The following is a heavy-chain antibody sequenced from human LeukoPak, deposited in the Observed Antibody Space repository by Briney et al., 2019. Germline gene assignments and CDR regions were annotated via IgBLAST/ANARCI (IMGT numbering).Heavy chain of an antibody. Sequence: GGSLRLSCAASGFTFSSYAMSWVRQAPGKGLEWVSAISGSGGSTNYADSVKGRFTISRDNSKNTLYLQMNSLRAEDTAVYYCAKRTGSSSYYFDYWGQGTLVTVSS. D-gene: IGHD6-6*01. J-gene: IGHJ4*02. V-gene: IGHV3-23*01. CDR3: AKRTGSSSYYFDY. CDR1: GFTFSSYA. CDR2: ISGSGGST.